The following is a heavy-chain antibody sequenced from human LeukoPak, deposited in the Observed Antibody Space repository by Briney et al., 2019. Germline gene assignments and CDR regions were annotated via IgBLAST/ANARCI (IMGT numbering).Heavy chain of an antibody. V-gene: IGHV1-8*03. J-gene: IGHJ5*02. CDR1: GYTFTSYD. Sequence: GASVKVSCKASGYTFTSYDINWVRQATGQGLEWMGWMNPNSGNTGYAQKFQGRVTITRNTSIGTAYMELRSLRSEDTAVYYCARGGAVAGTGGGYDWFDPWGQGTLVTVSS. D-gene: IGHD6-19*01. CDR3: ARGGAVAGTGGGYDWFDP. CDR2: MNPNSGNT.